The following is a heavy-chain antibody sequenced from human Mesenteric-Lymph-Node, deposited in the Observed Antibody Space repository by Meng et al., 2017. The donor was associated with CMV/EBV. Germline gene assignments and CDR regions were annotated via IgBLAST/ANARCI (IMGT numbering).Heavy chain of an antibody. J-gene: IGHJ4*02. CDR1: GFTFSSYS. D-gene: IGHD2-2*01. Sequence: GGSLRLSCAASGFTFSSYSMNWVRQAPGKGLEWVSSISSSSSYIYYADSVKGRFTISRDNAKNSLYLQMNSLRAEDTAVYYCARGNCRSTSCYCDYWGQGTLVTVSS. CDR3: ARGNCRSTSCYCDY. V-gene: IGHV3-21*01. CDR2: ISSSSSYI.